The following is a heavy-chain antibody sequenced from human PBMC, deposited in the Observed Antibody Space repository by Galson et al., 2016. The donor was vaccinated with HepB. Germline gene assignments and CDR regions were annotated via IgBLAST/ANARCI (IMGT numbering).Heavy chain of an antibody. D-gene: IGHD4-23*01. CDR3: ATRGGGNPLFGY. V-gene: IGHV3-74*01. Sequence: SLRLSCAASGFTFSSYWMHWVRQAPGKGLVWVSRINSDVSSTSYADSVKGRFTISSDNAKNTLYLPMNSLRAEDTAVYYCATRGGGNPLFGYWGQGTLVTVSS. CDR1: GFTFSSYW. J-gene: IGHJ4*02. CDR2: INSDVSST.